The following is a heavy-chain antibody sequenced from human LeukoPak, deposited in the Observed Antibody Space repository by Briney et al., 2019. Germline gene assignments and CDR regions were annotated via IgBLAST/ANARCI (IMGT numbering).Heavy chain of an antibody. CDR1: GYSFTSYW. V-gene: IGHV5-51*01. J-gene: IGHJ4*02. Sequence: GESLKISCKGSGYSFTSYWIGWVRQMPGKGLEWMGIIYPGDSDTRYSPSFQGQVTISADKSISTAYLQWSSLKASDTAMYYCARAFDSSGYSTYYFDYWGQGTLVTVSS. CDR3: ARAFDSSGYSTYYFDY. D-gene: IGHD3-22*01. CDR2: IYPGDSDT.